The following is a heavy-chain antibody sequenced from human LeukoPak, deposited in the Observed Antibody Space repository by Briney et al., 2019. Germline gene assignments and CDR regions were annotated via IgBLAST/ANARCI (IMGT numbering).Heavy chain of an antibody. V-gene: IGHV1-24*01. CDR3: AKGSGRYWAYYFDY. CDR1: GYTLTELS. D-gene: IGHD3-10*01. J-gene: IGHJ4*02. CDR2: FDPEDGET. Sequence: ASVKVSCKVSGYTLTELSMHWVRQAPGKGLEWMGGFDPEDGETIYAQKFQGRVTMTEDTSTDTAYMELSSLRSEDTAVYYCAKGSGRYWAYYFDYWGQGTLVTVSS.